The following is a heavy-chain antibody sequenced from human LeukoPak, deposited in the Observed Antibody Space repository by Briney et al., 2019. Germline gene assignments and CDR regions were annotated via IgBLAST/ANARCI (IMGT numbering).Heavy chain of an antibody. CDR2: ISSGGDKR. CDR1: GFSFSDEY. V-gene: IGHV3-11*01. J-gene: IGHJ4*02. CDR3: ARVRGSGNYAYADY. Sequence: GGSLRLSCVVSGFSFSDEYMSWSRQAPGKGLEWVSYISSGGDKRLYADSVKGRFTIYRDDAKNSLYLQMNSLRVEDTAIYYCARVRGSGNYAYADYWGQGTLVTVSS. D-gene: IGHD3-10*01.